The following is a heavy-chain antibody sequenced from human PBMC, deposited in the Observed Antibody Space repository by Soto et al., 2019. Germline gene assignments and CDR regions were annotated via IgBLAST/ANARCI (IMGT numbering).Heavy chain of an antibody. CDR1: GYTFTSYD. D-gene: IGHD1-7*01. J-gene: IGHJ3*02. CDR2: MNPNSGNT. CDR3: ATLLRHNLIYRGAFDS. Sequence: QVQLVQSGAEVKKPGASVKVSCKSSGYTFTSYDINWVRQATGQGLEWLGGMNPNSGNTDYAQKFQGRDTLTRNTAGTTAYMELSSLRSKDTAVYYCATLLRHNLIYRGAFDSRGQGKIVTVSS. V-gene: IGHV1-8*02.